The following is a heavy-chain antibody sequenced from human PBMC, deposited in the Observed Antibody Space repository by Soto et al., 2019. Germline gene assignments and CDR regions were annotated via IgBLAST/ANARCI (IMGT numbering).Heavy chain of an antibody. CDR1: GGSFSGYY. D-gene: IGHD2-15*01. J-gene: IGHJ3*02. Sequence: SETLSLTCAVYGGSFSGYYWSWIRQPPGKGLEWIGEINHSGSTIYNPSLKSGVTISVDTSKNQFSLKLSSVTAADTAVYYCARATQKDIVVVVAARPGGAFDIWGQGTMVTVSS. CDR2: INHSGST. CDR3: ARATQKDIVVVVAARPGGAFDI. V-gene: IGHV4-34*01.